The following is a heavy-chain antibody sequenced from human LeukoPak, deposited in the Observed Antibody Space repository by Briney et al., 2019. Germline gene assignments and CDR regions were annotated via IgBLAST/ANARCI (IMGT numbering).Heavy chain of an antibody. V-gene: IGHV3-21*01. D-gene: IGHD4-17*01. Sequence: GGSLRLSCAASGFTFSSYSLNWVRQAPGKGLEWVSSINNWSKYIYYGDSVKGRFTISRDNAKNSPYLQMNSLRAEDTALYYCARVLNYGDFYYMDVWGKGTTVTVSS. CDR3: ARVLNYGDFYYMDV. J-gene: IGHJ6*03. CDR1: GFTFSSYS. CDR2: INNWSKYI.